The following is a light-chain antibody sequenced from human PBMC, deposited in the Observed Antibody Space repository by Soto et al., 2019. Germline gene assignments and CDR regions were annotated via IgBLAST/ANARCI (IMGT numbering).Light chain of an antibody. CDR1: SSDVGGYNY. J-gene: IGLJ1*01. CDR2: AVT. Sequence: LTQPRSVSGSPGQSVTISCTGTSSDVGGYNYVSWYQQHPGKAPKLMIYAVTERPSGVPDRFSGSKSGNTASLTISGLQAEDEADYYCCSYAGSYTFVFGTGTKATVL. CDR3: CSYAGSYTFV. V-gene: IGLV2-11*01.